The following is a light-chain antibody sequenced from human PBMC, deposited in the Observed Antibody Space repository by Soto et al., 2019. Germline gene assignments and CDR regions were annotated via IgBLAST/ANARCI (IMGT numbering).Light chain of an antibody. Sequence: EIVLTQSPGTLSLTPGERATLSCRASQSVSSDLAWYQQKPGQAPRLLIYGASRRATGIPDRFSGSGSGTDFTLTISGLEPEDFAVYYCQQFGSSLYTFGQGTKVDI. CDR1: QSVSSD. V-gene: IGKV3-20*01. CDR2: GAS. CDR3: QQFGSSLYT. J-gene: IGKJ2*01.